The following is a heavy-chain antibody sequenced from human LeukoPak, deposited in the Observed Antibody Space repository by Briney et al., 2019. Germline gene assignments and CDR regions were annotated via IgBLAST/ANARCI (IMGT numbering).Heavy chain of an antibody. V-gene: IGHV4-30-4*01. CDR3: ARDRDYLTDY. D-gene: IGHD4-17*01. CDR2: IYYSGST. J-gene: IGHJ4*02. Sequence: SETLSLTCTVSGGSISSGDYYWSWIRQPPGKGLEWIGYIYYSGSTYYNPSLKSRVTISVDTSKNQFFLKLSSVTAADTAVYYCARDRDYLTDYWGQGTLVTVSS. CDR1: GGSISSGDYY.